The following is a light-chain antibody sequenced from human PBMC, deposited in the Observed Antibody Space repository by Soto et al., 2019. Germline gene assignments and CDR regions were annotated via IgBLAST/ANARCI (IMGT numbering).Light chain of an antibody. J-gene: IGKJ1*01. Sequence: IVLTQSPGTLSLSPGERATLSCRANQSVSSSYLAWYRQTPGQAPRLLIYGASSRATGIPDRVSGSGSGTDFTLTISRLEPEDFAVYYCQQYGSSRWTFGQGTKVEI. CDR1: QSVSSSY. V-gene: IGKV3-20*01. CDR2: GAS. CDR3: QQYGSSRWT.